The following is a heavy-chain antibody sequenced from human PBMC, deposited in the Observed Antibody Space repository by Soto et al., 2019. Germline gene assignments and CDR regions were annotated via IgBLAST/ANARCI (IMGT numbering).Heavy chain of an antibody. CDR2: IIPIFDTV. V-gene: IGHV1-69*01. CDR3: ARNGTLTGYSYGMDV. J-gene: IGHJ6*02. D-gene: IGHD1-1*01. CDR1: GGTFSDFT. Sequence: QVQLVQSGAELRKPGSSVKVSCKASGGTFSDFTINGVRQAPGQRLEWMGGIIPIFDTVNYTEKFQGRVTITADESTSTSFMEVSSLSSERTAVYYCARNGTLTGYSYGMDVWGQGTMVTASS.